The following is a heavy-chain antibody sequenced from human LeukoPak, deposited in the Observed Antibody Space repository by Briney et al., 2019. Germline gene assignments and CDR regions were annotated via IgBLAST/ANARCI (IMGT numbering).Heavy chain of an antibody. Sequence: GGSLRLSCAASGFTFSSYSMNWVRQAPGKGLEWVSYISSSSSTIYYADSVKGRFTISRDNAKNSLYLQMNSLRAEDTAVYYCASLTVYPAAGDNWFDPWGQGTLVTVSS. CDR3: ASLTVYPAAGDNWFDP. CDR1: GFTFSSYS. D-gene: IGHD6-13*01. J-gene: IGHJ5*02. CDR2: ISSSSSTI. V-gene: IGHV3-48*01.